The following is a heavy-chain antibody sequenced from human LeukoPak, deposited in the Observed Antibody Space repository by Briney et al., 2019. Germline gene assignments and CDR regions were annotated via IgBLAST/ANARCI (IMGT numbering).Heavy chain of an antibody. CDR2: ISSSGSTI. D-gene: IGHD6-13*01. CDR3: AREYSSSSGPHYYYGMDV. Sequence: GGSLRLSCAASGFTFSDYYMSWIRQAPGKWLEWVSYISSSGSTIYYADSVKGRFTISRDNAKNSLYLQMNSLRAEDTAVYYCAREYSSSSGPHYYYGMDVWGQGTTVTVSS. J-gene: IGHJ6*02. V-gene: IGHV3-11*01. CDR1: GFTFSDYY.